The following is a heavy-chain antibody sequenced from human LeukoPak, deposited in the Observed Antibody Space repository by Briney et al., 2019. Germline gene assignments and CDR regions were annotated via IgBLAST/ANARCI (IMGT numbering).Heavy chain of an antibody. J-gene: IGHJ4*02. Sequence: SETLSLTCTVSGGSTSSSSYYWGWIRQPPGKGLEWIGSIYYSGSTNYNPSLKSRVTISVDTSKNQFSLKLSSVTAADTAVYYCARVLDYYGSSFDYWGQGTLVTVSS. CDR1: GGSTSSSSYY. V-gene: IGHV4-39*07. D-gene: IGHD3-10*01. CDR3: ARVLDYYGSSFDY. CDR2: IYYSGST.